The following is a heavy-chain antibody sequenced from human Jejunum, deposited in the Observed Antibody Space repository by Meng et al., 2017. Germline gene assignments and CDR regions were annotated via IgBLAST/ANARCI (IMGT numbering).Heavy chain of an antibody. J-gene: IGHJ4*02. D-gene: IGHD3-10*01. Sequence: KVSCKGSGYDFTTYWIGWVRQMPGKGLEWMGIIYPGDSDIRYSPSFQGQVTISADRSMSTAYLQWSTLRASDTAMYYCARTYYYGSGSYYNPPGYWGQGTLVTVSS. CDR2: IYPGDSDI. CDR1: GYDFTTYW. CDR3: ARTYYYGSGSYYNPPGY. V-gene: IGHV5-51*01.